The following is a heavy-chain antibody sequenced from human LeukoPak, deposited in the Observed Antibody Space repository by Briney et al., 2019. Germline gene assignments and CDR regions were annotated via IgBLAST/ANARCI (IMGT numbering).Heavy chain of an antibody. D-gene: IGHD4-23*01. V-gene: IGHV1-18*04. CDR3: ARADDYGGNPGAFDI. CDR2: INVYNGNT. Sequence: ASVKVSCKASGDTFSRYGYGWVRQAPGQGLEWMGWINVYNGNTEYAQKFQARVTMTTDTSTSTAYMELRSLRSDDTAVYYCARADDYGGNPGAFDIWGQGTMVTVSS. CDR1: GDTFSRYG. J-gene: IGHJ3*02.